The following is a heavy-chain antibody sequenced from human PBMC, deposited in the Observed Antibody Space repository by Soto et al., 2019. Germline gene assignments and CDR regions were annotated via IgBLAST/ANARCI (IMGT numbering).Heavy chain of an antibody. CDR3: ATVPRMSSRGRGGMDV. CDR1: GFSIRTYG. D-gene: IGHD3-10*01. Sequence: QVELVESGGGVVQPGKSLRLSCVASGFSIRTYGMHWVRQAPGKGLEWVAVIWSDGSDQLYADSMKGRLTISRDNAKNTLYLQVNSLRADDTAAYFCATVPRMSSRGRGGMDVWGHGTTVIVSS. CDR2: IWSDGSDQ. J-gene: IGHJ6*02. V-gene: IGHV3-33*01.